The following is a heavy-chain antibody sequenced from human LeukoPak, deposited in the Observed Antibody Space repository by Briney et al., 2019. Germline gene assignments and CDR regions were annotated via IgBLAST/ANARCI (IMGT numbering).Heavy chain of an antibody. D-gene: IGHD2-2*02. V-gene: IGHV4-30-4*08. Sequence: PSQTLSLTCTVSGGSISSGDYYWSWIRQPPGKGLEWIGYIYYSGSTYYNPSLKSRVTISVDTSKNQFSLKLSSVTAADTAVYYCARGYCSSTSCYTSNFDYWGQGTLVTVSS. J-gene: IGHJ4*02. CDR1: GGSISSGDYY. CDR3: ARGYCSSTSCYTSNFDY. CDR2: IYYSGST.